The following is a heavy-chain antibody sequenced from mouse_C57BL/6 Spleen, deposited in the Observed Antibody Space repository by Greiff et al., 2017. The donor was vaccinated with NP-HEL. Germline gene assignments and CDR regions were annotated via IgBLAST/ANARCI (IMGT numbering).Heavy chain of an antibody. V-gene: IGHV1-39*01. CDR3: ARAHYGSSYFDY. J-gene: IGHJ2*01. CDR1: GYSFTDYN. D-gene: IGHD1-1*01. Sequence: EVKLMESGPELVKPGASVKISCKASGYSFTDYNMNWVKQSNGKSLEWIGVINPNYGTTSYNQKFKGKATLTVDQSSSTAYMQLNSLTSEDSAVYYCARAHYGSSYFDYWGQGTTLTVSS. CDR2: INPNYGTT.